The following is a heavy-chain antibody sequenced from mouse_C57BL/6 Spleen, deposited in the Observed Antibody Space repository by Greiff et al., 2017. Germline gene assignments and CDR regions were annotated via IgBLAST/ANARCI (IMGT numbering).Heavy chain of an antibody. J-gene: IGHJ1*03. D-gene: IGHD2-5*01. CDR1: GFTFSDYY. CDR3: ARAYYSNYWYFDV. Sequence: DVMLVESGGGLVQPGGSLKLSCAASGFTFSDYYMYWVRQTPEKRLEWVSYISNGGGSNYYPDTVKGRFTISRDNAKNTRYLQMSRLKSEDTAMYYCARAYYSNYWYFDVWGTGTTVTVSS. V-gene: IGHV5-12*01. CDR2: ISNGGGSN.